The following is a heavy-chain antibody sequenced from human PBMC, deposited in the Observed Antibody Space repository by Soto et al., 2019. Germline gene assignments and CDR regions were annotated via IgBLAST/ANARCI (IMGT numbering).Heavy chain of an antibody. CDR3: ARERLRFLSPEVTYNWFDP. Sequence: PSETLSLTCTVSGGSISSGDYYWSWIRQPPGKGLEWIGYIYYSGSTYYNPSLKSRVTISVDTSKNQFSLKLSSVTAADTAVYYCARERLRFLSPEVTYNWFDPWGQGTLVTVS. D-gene: IGHD3-3*01. CDR2: IYYSGST. J-gene: IGHJ5*02. CDR1: GGSISSGDYY. V-gene: IGHV4-30-4*01.